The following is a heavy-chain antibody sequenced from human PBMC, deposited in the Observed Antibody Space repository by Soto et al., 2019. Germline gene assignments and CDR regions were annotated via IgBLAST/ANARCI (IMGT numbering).Heavy chain of an antibody. CDR1: GFSLSTSGVG. D-gene: IGHD6-19*01. Sequence: SGPTLVNHTQTLTLTCTFSGFSLSTSGVGVGWIRQPPGKALEWLALIYWNDDKRYSPSLKSRLTITKDTSKNQVVLTMTNMDPVDTATYYCAHTSPIAVAVDYWGQGTLVTVSS. J-gene: IGHJ4*02. CDR2: IYWNDDK. CDR3: AHTSPIAVAVDY. V-gene: IGHV2-5*01.